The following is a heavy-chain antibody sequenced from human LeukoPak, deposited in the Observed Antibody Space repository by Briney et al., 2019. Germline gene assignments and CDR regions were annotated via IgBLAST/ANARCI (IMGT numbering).Heavy chain of an antibody. V-gene: IGHV5-51*01. D-gene: IGHD6-6*01. CDR1: GYSFTSYW. Sequence: GESLKISCKGSGYSFTSYWIGWVRQMPGKGLEWMGFIYPGDSETRYSPSFQGQVTISADKSISTAYEQWTSLKASDTAMYYCARRGSRSSGVSYGLDVWGQGTTVTVSS. J-gene: IGHJ6*02. CDR3: ARRGSRSSGVSYGLDV. CDR2: IYPGDSET.